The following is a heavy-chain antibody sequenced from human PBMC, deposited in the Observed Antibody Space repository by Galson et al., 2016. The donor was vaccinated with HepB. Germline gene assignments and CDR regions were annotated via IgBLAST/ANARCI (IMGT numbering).Heavy chain of an antibody. CDR1: GFTFSTYA. D-gene: IGHD3-3*01. Sequence: SLRLSCAASGFTFSTYAMDWVRQAPGKGPEWVSAINGNGGSTYYTDSVKGRFTISRDNSKNTLYLQMNALRAEDTAVYYCAREATYHDFWSGYYLDSWGQGTLVTVSS. CDR3: AREATYHDFWSGYYLDS. J-gene: IGHJ5*01. CDR2: INGNGGST. V-gene: IGHV3-23*01.